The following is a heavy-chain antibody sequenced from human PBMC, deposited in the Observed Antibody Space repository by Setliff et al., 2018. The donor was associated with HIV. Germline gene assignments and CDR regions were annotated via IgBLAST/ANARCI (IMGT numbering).Heavy chain of an antibody. Sequence: PSVKVSCKASGGTFSSYTNKWVRQAPGQGLEWMGGIIPILGTANYAQKFQGRVTITTDESTSTAYMELSSLRSEDTALYYSARTREMVRGVITPAFDHWGLGTLVTVSS. CDR2: IIPILGTA. CDR3: ARTREMVRGVITPAFDH. CDR1: GGTFSSYT. D-gene: IGHD3-10*01. V-gene: IGHV1-69*05. J-gene: IGHJ4*02.